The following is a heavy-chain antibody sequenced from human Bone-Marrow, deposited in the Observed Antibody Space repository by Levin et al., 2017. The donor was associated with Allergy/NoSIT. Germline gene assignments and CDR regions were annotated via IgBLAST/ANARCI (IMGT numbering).Heavy chain of an antibody. CDR3: ARRLAAEGGTAFDL. CDR1: GISISDYY. J-gene: IGHJ4*02. Sequence: ASETLSLTCNVSGISISDYYWSWIRQPPGQGLDWIAYTFNSVRTNYNPSLKSRGTISVDMSKNQFFLKRTSVTAADTALYNCARRLAAEGGTAFDLWGQGVLVTVSS. CDR2: TFNSVRT. D-gene: IGHD1-7*01. V-gene: IGHV4-4*09.